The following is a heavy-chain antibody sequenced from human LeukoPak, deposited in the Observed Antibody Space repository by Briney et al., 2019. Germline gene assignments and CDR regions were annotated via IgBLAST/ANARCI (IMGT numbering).Heavy chain of an antibody. CDR2: INPNSGGT. Sequence: GAPVKGSCKASGYTFTGYYMHWVRQAPGQGLEWMGWINPNSGGTNYAQKFQGRVTMTRDTFISTAYMELSRLRSDDTAVYYCARVANYYDSSGYDPCFDYWGQGTLVTASS. D-gene: IGHD3-22*01. V-gene: IGHV1-2*02. CDR1: GYTFTGYY. J-gene: IGHJ4*02. CDR3: ARVANYYDSSGYDPCFDY.